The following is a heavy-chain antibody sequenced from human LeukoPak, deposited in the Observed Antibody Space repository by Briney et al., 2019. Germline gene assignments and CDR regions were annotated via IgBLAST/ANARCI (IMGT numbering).Heavy chain of an antibody. CDR2: INSDGSST. J-gene: IGHJ4*02. CDR3: AAAYSSSQLDH. Sequence: PGGSLRLSCAASGFTFSDYYMSWIRQAPGKGLVWVSHINSDGSSTNYTDSVKGRFTISRDNARNTLFLQMNSLRAEDTAVYYCAAAYSSSQLDHWGQGTLVTVSS. CDR1: GFTFSDYY. V-gene: IGHV3-74*01. D-gene: IGHD6-13*01.